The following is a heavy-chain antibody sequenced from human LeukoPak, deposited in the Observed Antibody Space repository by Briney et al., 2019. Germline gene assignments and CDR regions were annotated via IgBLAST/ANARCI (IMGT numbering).Heavy chain of an antibody. J-gene: IGHJ6*02. CDR3: ARRKAARPHYYYYGMDV. V-gene: IGHV1-69*13. CDR2: IIPIFGTA. CDR1: GGTFSSYA. Sequence: GASVKVSCKASGGTFSSYAISWVRQAPGQGLEWMGGIIPIFGTANYAQKFQGRVTITADESTSTACMELSSLRSEDTAVYYCARRKAARPHYYYYGMDVWGQGTTVTVSS. D-gene: IGHD6-6*01.